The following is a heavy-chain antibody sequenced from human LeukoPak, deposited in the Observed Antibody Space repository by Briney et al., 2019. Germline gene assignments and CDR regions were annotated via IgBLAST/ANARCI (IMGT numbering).Heavy chain of an antibody. CDR3: ARYHLDYYYGMDV. Sequence: SETLSLTCTVSGGSISSYYWSWIRQPPGKGLEWIGYIYYSGSTNYNPSLKSRVTISVDTSKNRFSLKLSSVTAADTAVYYCARYHLDYYYGMDVWGQGTTVTVSS. J-gene: IGHJ6*02. CDR2: IYYSGST. D-gene: IGHD1-14*01. CDR1: GGSISSYY. V-gene: IGHV4-59*01.